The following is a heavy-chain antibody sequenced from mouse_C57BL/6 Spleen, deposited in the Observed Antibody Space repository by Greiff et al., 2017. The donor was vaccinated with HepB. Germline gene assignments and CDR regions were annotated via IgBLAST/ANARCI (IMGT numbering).Heavy chain of an antibody. Sequence: QVQLKQSGAELVRPGTSVKVSCKASGYAFTNYLIEWVKQRPGQGLEWIGVINPGSGGTNYNEKFKGKATLTADKSSSTAYMQLSSLTSEDSAVYFCATGVITTVVADWYFDVWGTGTTVTVSS. D-gene: IGHD1-1*01. CDR1: GYAFTNYL. CDR3: ATGVITTVVADWYFDV. V-gene: IGHV1-54*01. J-gene: IGHJ1*03. CDR2: INPGSGGT.